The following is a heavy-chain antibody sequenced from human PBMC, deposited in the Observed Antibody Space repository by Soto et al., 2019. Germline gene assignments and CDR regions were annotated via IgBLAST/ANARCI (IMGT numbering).Heavy chain of an antibody. CDR3: ARGGYSYGLDY. Sequence: EVQLVESGGGLVQPGGSLRLSCAASGFTFSSYEMNWVRQAPGKGLEWVSYISSSGSTIYYADSVKGRFTISRDNAKNSLYLQMNSLRAEYTAVYYCARGGYSYGLDYWGQGTLVTVSS. V-gene: IGHV3-48*03. CDR1: GFTFSSYE. CDR2: ISSSGSTI. J-gene: IGHJ4*02. D-gene: IGHD5-18*01.